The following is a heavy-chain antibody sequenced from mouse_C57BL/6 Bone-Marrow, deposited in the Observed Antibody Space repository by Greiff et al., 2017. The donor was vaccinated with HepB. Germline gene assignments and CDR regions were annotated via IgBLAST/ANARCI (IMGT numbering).Heavy chain of an antibody. CDR2: IRNKANGYTT. CDR3: ARCKGLLRRGYFDV. Sequence: EVKVVESGGGLVQPGGSLSLSCAASGFTFTDYYMSWVRQPPGKALEWLGFIRNKANGYTTEYSASVKGRFTISRDNSQSILYLQMNALRAEDSATYYCARCKGLLRRGYFDVWGTGTTVTVSS. J-gene: IGHJ1*03. CDR1: GFTFTDYY. V-gene: IGHV7-3*01. D-gene: IGHD1-2*01.